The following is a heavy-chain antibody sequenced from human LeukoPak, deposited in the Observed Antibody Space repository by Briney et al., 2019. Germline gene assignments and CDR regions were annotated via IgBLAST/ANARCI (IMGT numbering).Heavy chain of an antibody. J-gene: IGHJ5*02. Sequence: ASVKVSCKASGYTFTAYYIHWVRQAPGQGLEWIGWIKPKSGGTNYAQKFQDRVTMTRDTSISTAYMELSRLTSDDTAVYYCARAGHYDFNWFDPWGQGTLVTVSS. CDR3: ARAGHYDFNWFDP. CDR1: GYTFTAYY. CDR2: IKPKSGGT. D-gene: IGHD2/OR15-2a*01. V-gene: IGHV1-2*02.